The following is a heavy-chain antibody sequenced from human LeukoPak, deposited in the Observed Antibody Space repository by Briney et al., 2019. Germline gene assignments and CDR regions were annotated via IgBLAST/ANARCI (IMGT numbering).Heavy chain of an antibody. Sequence: ASVKVSCKASGYTFTSHGISWVRQAPGQGLEWMGWISAYNGNTNYAQKLQGRVTMTTDTSTSTAYMELRSLRSDDTAVYYCARPTSMITFGGVNFDYWGQGTLVTVSS. CDR3: ARPTSMITFGGVNFDY. CDR2: ISAYNGNT. D-gene: IGHD3-16*01. J-gene: IGHJ4*02. CDR1: GYTFTSHG. V-gene: IGHV1-18*01.